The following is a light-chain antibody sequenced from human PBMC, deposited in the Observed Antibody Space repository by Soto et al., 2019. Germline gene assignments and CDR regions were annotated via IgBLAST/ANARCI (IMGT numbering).Light chain of an antibody. CDR1: QDISNY. CDR2: AAS. V-gene: IGKV1-27*01. Sequence: DIQMTQSPSSLSASVGDRVTITCRTSQDISNYLAWYQQKPGKVPKLRIYAASTLQSGVPSRFSGGGSGTDFSLTISSLQPEDVATYYCQKYNSAPHTCGGGTKVEIQ. J-gene: IGKJ4*01. CDR3: QKYNSAPHT.